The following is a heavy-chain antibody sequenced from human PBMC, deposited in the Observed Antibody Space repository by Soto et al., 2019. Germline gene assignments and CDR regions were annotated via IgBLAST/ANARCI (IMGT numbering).Heavy chain of an antibody. V-gene: IGHV5-51*01. J-gene: IGHJ5*02. CDR2: IYPGDSDT. CDR1: GYSFTSYW. D-gene: IGHD3-22*01. Sequence: HGESLKISCKGSGYSFTSYWIGWVRQMPGKGLGWMGIIYPGDSDTRHSPSFQGQVTISADKSISTAYLQWSSLKASDTAMYYCAKSELQSGYFDPWGQGTMVTVYS. CDR3: AKSELQSGYFDP.